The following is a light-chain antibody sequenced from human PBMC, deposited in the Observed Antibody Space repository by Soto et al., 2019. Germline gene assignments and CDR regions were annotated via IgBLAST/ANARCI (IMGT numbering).Light chain of an antibody. J-gene: IGKJ2*01. CDR3: QQYGNSPS. CDR2: GGS. Sequence: VLTQSPGTLSLSPGDRATLSCRASQRVSGSSLAWYQQKPGQAPRLLIYGGSNRATGVPDRVSGSGSGADFTLTISRLEPEDLAVYHCQQYGNSPSFGQGTKLEIK. CDR1: QRVSGSS. V-gene: IGKV3-20*01.